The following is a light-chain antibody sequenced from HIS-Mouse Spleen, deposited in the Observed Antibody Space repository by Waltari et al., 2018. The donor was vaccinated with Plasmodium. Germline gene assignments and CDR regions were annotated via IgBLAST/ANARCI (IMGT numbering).Light chain of an antibody. V-gene: IGLV3-9*01. CDR1: NIGSKT. CDR2: RDS. J-gene: IGLJ3*02. Sequence: SYELTQPLSVSVALGQAARITCGGNNIGSKTVHWYQQKPGQAPVLVSYRDSNRPSGIPERFSGSSSGTMATLTISGAQVEDEADYYCYSTDSSGNHRVFGGGTKLTVL. CDR3: YSTDSSGNHRV.